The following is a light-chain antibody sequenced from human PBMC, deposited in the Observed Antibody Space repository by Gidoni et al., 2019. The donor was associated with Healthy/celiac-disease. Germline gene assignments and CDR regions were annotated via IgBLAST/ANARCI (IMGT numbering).Light chain of an antibody. CDR1: KLGDKY. Sequence: SYELTPPPSVSVSPGQTASITCSGDKLGDKYACWYQQKPGQSPVLVIYQDSKRPSGIPERFSGSNSGNTATLTISGTQAMDEADYYCQAWDSSTAPFGGGTKLTVL. CDR2: QDS. CDR3: QAWDSSTAP. J-gene: IGLJ2*01. V-gene: IGLV3-1*01.